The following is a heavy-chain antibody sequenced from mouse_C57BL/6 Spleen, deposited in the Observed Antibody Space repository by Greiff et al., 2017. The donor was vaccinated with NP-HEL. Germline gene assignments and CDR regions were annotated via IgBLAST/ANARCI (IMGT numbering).Heavy chain of an antibody. Sequence: VKLLESGPGLVQPSQSLSITCTVSGFSLTSYGVHWVRQSPGKGLEWLGVIWRGGSTDYNAAFMSRLSITKDNSKSQVFFKMNSLQADDTAIYYSAKTHYYGSSYDAMDYWGQGTSVTVSS. V-gene: IGHV2-5*01. CDR1: GFSLTSYG. CDR2: IWRGGST. D-gene: IGHD1-1*01. J-gene: IGHJ4*01. CDR3: AKTHYYGSSYDAMDY.